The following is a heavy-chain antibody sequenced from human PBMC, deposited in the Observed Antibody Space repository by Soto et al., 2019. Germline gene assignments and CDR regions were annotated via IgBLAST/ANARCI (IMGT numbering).Heavy chain of an antibody. V-gene: IGHV3-74*01. D-gene: IGHD2-15*01. CDR3: VRTSLMGGAASWEDY. CDR1: GFTFSSYW. CDR2: INSNGSST. Sequence: GGSLRLSCAASGFTFSSYWMHWVRQAPGKGLVWVSRINSNGSSTSYADSVTGRFTISRDNAKNTLYLQMNSLRAEDTAVYYCVRTSLMGGAASWEDYWGKGTLGTLSS. J-gene: IGHJ4*02.